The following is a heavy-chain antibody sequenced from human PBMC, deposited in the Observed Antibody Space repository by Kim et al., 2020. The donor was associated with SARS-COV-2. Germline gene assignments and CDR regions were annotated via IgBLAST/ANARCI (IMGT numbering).Heavy chain of an antibody. Sequence: SETLSLTCAVYGGSFSGYYWSWIRQPPGKGLEWIGEINHSGSTNYNPSLKSRVTISVDTSKNQFSLKLSSVTAADTAVYYCARVTSGWYGARYYYGMDVWGQGTTVTVSS. CDR2: INHSGST. V-gene: IGHV4-34*01. CDR3: ARVTSGWYGARYYYGMDV. D-gene: IGHD6-19*01. J-gene: IGHJ6*02. CDR1: GGSFSGYY.